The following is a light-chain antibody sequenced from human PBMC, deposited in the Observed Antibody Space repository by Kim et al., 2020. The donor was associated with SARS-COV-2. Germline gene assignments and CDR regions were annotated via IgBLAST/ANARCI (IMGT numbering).Light chain of an antibody. V-gene: IGLV3-1*01. CDR2: QNT. CDR3: QAWAGFTAV. CDR1: ELGDKY. Sequence: SYELTQPPSVSMSPGHTVSITCSGDELGDKYAFWYQQKPGQSPVVVIYQNTKRPSGIPERFSGSNSGNTATLTISGTQAMDEADYYCQAWAGFTAVFGGG. J-gene: IGLJ3*02.